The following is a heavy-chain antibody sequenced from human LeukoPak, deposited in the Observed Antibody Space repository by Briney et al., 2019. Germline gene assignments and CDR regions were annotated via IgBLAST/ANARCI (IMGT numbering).Heavy chain of an antibody. CDR2: IFYSGST. Sequence: SETLSLTCTVSGVSISSYYWSWIRQSPGKGLEWIGYIFYSGSTNYNPSLKSRVTISVDTSKNQFSLKLTSVTAADTAVYYCARSRAYDYHFDNWGQGTLVTVSS. J-gene: IGHJ4*02. V-gene: IGHV4-59*01. D-gene: IGHD5-12*01. CDR1: GVSISSYY. CDR3: ARSRAYDYHFDN.